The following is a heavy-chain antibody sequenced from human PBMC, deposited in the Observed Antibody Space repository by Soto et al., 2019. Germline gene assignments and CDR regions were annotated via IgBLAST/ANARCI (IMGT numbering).Heavy chain of an antibody. CDR1: GFLVSRNY. CDR3: ARYPYTSDWAPNLDY. Sequence: GGSLRLSCEASGFLVSRNYLNWVRQAPGKGLEWVSGIYSGGSTYYADSVRGRFTMSRDNSKNTIYLQMNSLRAGDTAVYYCARYPYTSDWAPNLDYWGQGTLVTVSS. D-gene: IGHD6-19*01. CDR2: IYSGGST. J-gene: IGHJ4*02. V-gene: IGHV3-66*01.